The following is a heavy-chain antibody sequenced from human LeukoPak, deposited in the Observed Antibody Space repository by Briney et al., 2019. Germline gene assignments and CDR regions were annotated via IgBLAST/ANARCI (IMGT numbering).Heavy chain of an antibody. V-gene: IGHV3-48*03. D-gene: IGHD1-7*01. Sequence: GGSLRLSCAASGFTFSSYATSWVRQTPGRGLEWVSYISTSGSRIDYADSVKGRFTISRDNAKNSLYLQMNSLRAEDTAVYYCARMNYVSSGWGAHFDSWGQGTLVTVSS. CDR3: ARMNYVSSGWGAHFDS. CDR2: ISTSGSRI. CDR1: GFTFSSYA. J-gene: IGHJ4*02.